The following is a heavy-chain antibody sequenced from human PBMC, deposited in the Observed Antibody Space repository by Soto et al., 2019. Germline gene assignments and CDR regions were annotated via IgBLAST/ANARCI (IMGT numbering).Heavy chain of an antibody. D-gene: IGHD3-16*01. V-gene: IGHV3-23*01. CDR2: ISGSGGST. J-gene: IGHJ5*01. CDR3: AKDSIANHGIWLMDS. Sequence: GGSLRLSCAASGFTFSSYAMSWVRQAPGKGLEWVSAISGSGGSTYYADSVKGRFTISRDNSKNTLYLQMNSLRAEDTAVYYCAKDSIANHGIWLMDSWCNRPVVTVFS. CDR1: GFTFSSYA.